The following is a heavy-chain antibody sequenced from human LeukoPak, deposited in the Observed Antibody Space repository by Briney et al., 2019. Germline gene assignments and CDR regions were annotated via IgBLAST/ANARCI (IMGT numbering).Heavy chain of an antibody. CDR3: ARGYSSDAFDI. D-gene: IGHD1-26*01. CDR1: GFTFSSYS. Sequence: PGGSLRLSCAASGFTFSSYSMNWVRQAPGKGLEWISFISSTTKTIIYYADSVKGRFTIPRDNAKNSLYLQMNSLRVEDTSVYYCARGYSSDAFDIWGQGILVTVSS. J-gene: IGHJ3*02. V-gene: IGHV3-48*04. CDR2: ISSTTKTII.